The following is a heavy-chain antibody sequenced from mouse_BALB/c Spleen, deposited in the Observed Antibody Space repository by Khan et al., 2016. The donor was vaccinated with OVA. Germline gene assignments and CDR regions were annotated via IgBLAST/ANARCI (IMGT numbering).Heavy chain of an antibody. Sequence: EVELVESGGDLVKPGGSLKLSCAASGFIFSSYGMSWVRQTPDKRLEWVATISSGGTYTYYPDSVKGRFTISRDNAKNNLSLQMSSLKSEDTAMCYCTRFITTTTGDYYAMGYWGQGTSVTVSS. CDR1: GFIFSSYG. J-gene: IGHJ4*01. V-gene: IGHV5-6*01. CDR3: TRFITTTTGDYYAMGY. CDR2: ISSGGTYT. D-gene: IGHD1-2*01.